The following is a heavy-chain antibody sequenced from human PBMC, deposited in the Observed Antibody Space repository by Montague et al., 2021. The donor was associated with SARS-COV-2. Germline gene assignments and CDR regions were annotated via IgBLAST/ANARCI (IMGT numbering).Heavy chain of an antibody. V-gene: IGHV3-15*01. CDR1: GFTFSNAW. D-gene: IGHD3-16*01. Sequence: SRRLSLSASGFTFSNAWMSWVRQAPGKGLEWVGRIKSKTDGGTTDYAAPVKGRFTISRDDSKNTLYLQMNSLKTEDTAVYYCTTTPYDYVWGSYGWGWGQGTLVTVSS. J-gene: IGHJ4*02. CDR2: IKSKTDGGTT. CDR3: TTTPYDYVWGSYGWG.